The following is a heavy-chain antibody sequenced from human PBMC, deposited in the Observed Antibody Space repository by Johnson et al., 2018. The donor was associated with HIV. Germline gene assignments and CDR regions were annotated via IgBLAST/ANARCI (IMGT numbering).Heavy chain of an antibody. Sequence: GVVQPGRSLRLSCAASKFTFSSYPMHWVRQAPGKGLEWVALISYDGTNKYYADSAKGRFTISRDNSKNTLYLQMNSLRAEDTAVYYCAKSERAAAVPDAFDIWGQGTMVTVSS. J-gene: IGHJ3*02. CDR1: KFTFSSYP. CDR2: ISYDGTNK. CDR3: AKSERAAAVPDAFDI. D-gene: IGHD6-13*01. V-gene: IGHV3-30*04.